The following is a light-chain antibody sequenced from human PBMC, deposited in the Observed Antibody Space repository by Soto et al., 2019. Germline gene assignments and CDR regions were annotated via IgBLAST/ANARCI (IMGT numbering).Light chain of an antibody. CDR1: QSVGSSY. J-gene: IGKJ3*01. Sequence: EIVLTQSPGTLSLSPGERATLSCRASQSVGSSYLAWYQQKPGQAPRVLIYGASSRATGIPHRFSGSGSGTAFTRTISRLEPEDLAVDYGQQYATSPFAFGPGTKVDIK. V-gene: IGKV3-20*01. CDR2: GAS. CDR3: QQYATSPFA.